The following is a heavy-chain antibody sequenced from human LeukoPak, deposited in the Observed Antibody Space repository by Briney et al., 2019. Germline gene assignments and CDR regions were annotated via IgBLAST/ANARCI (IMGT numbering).Heavy chain of an antibody. CDR2: IKQDGSEK. CDR1: RFTFSTYS. Sequence: GGSLRLSCAASRFTFSTYSMSWVRQAPGKGLEWVANIKQDGSEKYYVDSVKGRFTISRDNAKNSLYLQMNSLRAEDPAVYYGARDRAVSVRYYLDYWGQGTLVPVS. D-gene: IGHD3-10*02. J-gene: IGHJ4*02. CDR3: ARDRAVSVRYYLDY. V-gene: IGHV3-7*01.